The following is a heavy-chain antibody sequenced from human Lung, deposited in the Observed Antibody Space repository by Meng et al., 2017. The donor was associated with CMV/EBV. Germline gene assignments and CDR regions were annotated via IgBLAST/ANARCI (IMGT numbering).Heavy chain of an antibody. J-gene: IGHJ3*02. V-gene: IGHV3-30*02. CDR3: AKDGGGNWWNTFHI. D-gene: IGHD2-21*01. Sequence: GGSXRLXXVGSGFTFSDYGMHWVRQAPGKGLEWVTFIRNDETNKYYADSVKGRFTISRDNSKNTLHLEMNSLRPEDTAVYYCAKDGGGNWWNTFHIRGQGXTVTVSS. CDR1: GFTFSDYG. CDR2: IRNDETNK.